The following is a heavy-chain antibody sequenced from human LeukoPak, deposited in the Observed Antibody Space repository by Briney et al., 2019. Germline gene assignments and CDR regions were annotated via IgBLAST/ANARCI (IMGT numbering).Heavy chain of an antibody. D-gene: IGHD1-26*01. J-gene: IGHJ4*02. CDR1: GYPFTSYG. CDR2: ISAYNGNT. CDR3: ARVGIVGANRRERGYFDY. V-gene: IGHV1-18*01. Sequence: PGASVKVSCKASGYPFTSYGISWVRQAPGQGLEWMGWISAYNGNTNYAQNLQGRVTMTTDTSTSTAYMELRSLKSDDTAVYYCARVGIVGANRRERGYFDYWGQGTLVTVSS.